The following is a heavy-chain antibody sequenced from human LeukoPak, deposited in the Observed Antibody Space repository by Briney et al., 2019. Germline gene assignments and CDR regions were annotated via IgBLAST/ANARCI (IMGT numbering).Heavy chain of an antibody. D-gene: IGHD2-2*01. CDR2: IYSSGNT. CDR3: ARVHCSSTSCYEGNWFDP. Sequence: SETLSLTCTVSRGSVSSGGFHWGWIRHHPGKGLEWIGYIYSSGNTYYNPSLKSRVTMSVDTSKNQFSLKLSSVTAADTAVYYCARVHCSSTSCYEGNWFDPWGQGTLVTVSS. J-gene: IGHJ5*02. V-gene: IGHV4-61*08. CDR1: RGSVSSGGFH.